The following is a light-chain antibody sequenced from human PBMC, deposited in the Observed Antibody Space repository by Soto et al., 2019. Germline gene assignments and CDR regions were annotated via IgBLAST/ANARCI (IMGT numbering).Light chain of an antibody. V-gene: IGKV3-15*01. CDR2: GAS. CDR3: QQDNNWPPLT. Sequence: EIVMTQSPATLSVSPGERATLSCRATQSISSNLAWYQQRPGQAPRLLIYGASTRATGIPARFSGSGSGTEFTLTIISLQSADFSVYYCQQDNNWPPLTFGGGTKVEIK. CDR1: QSISSN. J-gene: IGKJ4*01.